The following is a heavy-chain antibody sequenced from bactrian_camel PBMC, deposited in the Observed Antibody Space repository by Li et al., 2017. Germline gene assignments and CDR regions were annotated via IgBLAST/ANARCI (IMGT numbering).Heavy chain of an antibody. CDR3: AAQTSWSCSLLRAQLYDS. CDR1: GFTFSNYA. Sequence: VQLVESGGDLVQPGGSLRLSCAISGFTFSNYAMTWVRQAPGKGLEWVASISMYGSSTFYADSVKGRFTISRDNAQNTVYLQMNSVKSEDTAMYYCAAQTSWSCSLLRAQLYDSWGQGTQVTVSS. CDR2: ISMYGSST. V-gene: IGHV3S11*01. D-gene: IGHD1*01. J-gene: IGHJ4*01.